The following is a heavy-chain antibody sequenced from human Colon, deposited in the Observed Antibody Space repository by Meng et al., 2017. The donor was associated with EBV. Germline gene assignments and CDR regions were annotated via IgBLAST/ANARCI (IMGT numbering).Heavy chain of an antibody. CDR2: IYHSGST. V-gene: IGHV4-30-2*01. CDR1: GVSVTNGGYS. J-gene: IGHJ4*02. D-gene: IGHD5-24*01. CDR3: ATQESRDGHNPY. Sequence: QLQLQESGSGLVKPSQXLSLTCVVSGVSVTNGGYSWSWIRQPPGKGLEWIGYIYHSGSTKYNPSLKSRVTISMGKSNNQLSLKLNSVTAADTAVYYCATQESRDGHNPYWGQGTLVTVSS.